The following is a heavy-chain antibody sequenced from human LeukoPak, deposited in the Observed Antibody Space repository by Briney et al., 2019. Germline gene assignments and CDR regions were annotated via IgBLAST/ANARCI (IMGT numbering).Heavy chain of an antibody. D-gene: IGHD2-15*01. CDR2: VGHSGSA. CDR1: GGSFSAFF. Sequence: PSETLSLTCAVSGGSFSAFFWRWIRQPPGKGLEWIGDVGHSGSADYNPSLKSRVTISVDTSKNQFSLKLSSVTAADTAVYYCARSVEGYCRGGSCYYYSYYMDVWGKGTTVTVSS. V-gene: IGHV4-34*01. CDR3: ARSVEGYCRGGSCYYYSYYMDV. J-gene: IGHJ6*03.